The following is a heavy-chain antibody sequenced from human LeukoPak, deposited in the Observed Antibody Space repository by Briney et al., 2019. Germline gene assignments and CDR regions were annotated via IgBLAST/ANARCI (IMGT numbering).Heavy chain of an antibody. D-gene: IGHD5-12*01. CDR1: GFTFDDSG. Sequence: GGSLRLSCAASGFTFDDSGMSWVRQAPGKGLEWVSGINWSGRSTGYADSVKGRFTISRDSSQNSLYLQMNSLRAEDTALYYCARNYGGYDGTDYWGQGTLVTVSS. CDR2: INWSGRST. CDR3: ARNYGGYDGTDY. V-gene: IGHV3-20*04. J-gene: IGHJ4*02.